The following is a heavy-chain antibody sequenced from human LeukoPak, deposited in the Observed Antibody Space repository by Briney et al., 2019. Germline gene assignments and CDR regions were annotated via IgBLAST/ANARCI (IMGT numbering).Heavy chain of an antibody. D-gene: IGHD3-3*01. CDR1: TFSIGSYA. Sequence: PGGSLRLSCAVSTFSIGSYAMSWVRQAPGKGLEWVSAISGNGESTYYADSVKGRFTISRDNSKNTLYLQMNSLRAEDTAIYYCAKDVHYDSWSGDYFAYWGQGTLVTVSS. J-gene: IGHJ4*02. V-gene: IGHV3-23*01. CDR2: ISGNGEST. CDR3: AKDVHYDSWSGDYFAY.